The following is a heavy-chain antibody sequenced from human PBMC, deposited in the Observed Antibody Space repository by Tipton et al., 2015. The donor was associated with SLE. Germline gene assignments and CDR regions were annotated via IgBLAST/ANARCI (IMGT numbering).Heavy chain of an antibody. J-gene: IGHJ6*04. Sequence: GSLRLSCAASGFTFSSYAMSWVRQAPGKGLEWVSAISGSGGSTYYADSVKGRFTISRGNSKNTLYLQMNSLRAEDTAVYYCAKEGHVAGTVDVWGKGTTVTVSS. CDR3: AKEGHVAGTVDV. CDR2: ISGSGGST. D-gene: IGHD6-19*01. CDR1: GFTFSSYA. V-gene: IGHV3-23*01.